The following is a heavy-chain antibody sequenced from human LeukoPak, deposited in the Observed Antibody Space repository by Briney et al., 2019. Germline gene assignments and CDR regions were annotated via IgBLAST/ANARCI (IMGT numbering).Heavy chain of an antibody. CDR2: ISWNSGSI. Sequence: QTGGSLRLSCAASGFTFDDYAMHWVRQAPGKGLEWVSGISWNSGSIGYADSVEGRFTISRDNAKNSLYLQMNSLRAEDTALCYCAKDIAAAGTGWYFDLWGRGTLVTVSS. CDR1: GFTFDDYA. V-gene: IGHV3-9*01. J-gene: IGHJ2*01. CDR3: AKDIAAAGTGWYFDL. D-gene: IGHD6-13*01.